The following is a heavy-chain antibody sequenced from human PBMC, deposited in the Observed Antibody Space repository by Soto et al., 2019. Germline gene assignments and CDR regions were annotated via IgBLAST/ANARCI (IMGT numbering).Heavy chain of an antibody. J-gene: IGHJ4*02. V-gene: IGHV3-21*06. CDR3: ARESEDLTSNFDY. Sequence: EVQLVESGGGLVKPGGSLRLSCAASGFTFTRYSMNWVRQAPGKGLEWVSSISSTTNYIYYEDSMKGRLTISRDNGKNSLYLEIHSLRAEDTAVYYCARESEDLTSNFDYWGQGTLVTVSS. CDR2: ISSTTNYI. CDR1: GFTFTRYS.